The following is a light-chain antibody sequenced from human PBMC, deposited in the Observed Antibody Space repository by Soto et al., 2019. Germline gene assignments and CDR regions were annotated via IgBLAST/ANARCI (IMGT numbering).Light chain of an antibody. J-gene: IGKJ1*01. Sequence: VHMTQSPSTLSASVVDRVTITCRASQSISSWLAWYQQKPGKAPKLLIYDASSFESGVPSRFSGSGSGTEFTLTISSLQPDDFATYYRKHYNSYSEAFGQGTKVDIK. CDR1: QSISSW. CDR3: KHYNSYSEA. CDR2: DAS. V-gene: IGKV1-5*01.